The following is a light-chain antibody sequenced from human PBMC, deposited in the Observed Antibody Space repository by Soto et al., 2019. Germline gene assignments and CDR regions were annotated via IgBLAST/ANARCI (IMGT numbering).Light chain of an antibody. CDR1: QSVSSSY. V-gene: IGKV3-20*01. CDR3: KQYGSSPLT. J-gene: IGKJ4*01. CDR2: GAS. Sequence: EIVLTQSPGTLSLSPGERATLSCRASQSVSSSYLAWYQQKPGQAPRLLIYGASSSATGIPDRFSGSGSGTDFTLTISRLEPEDFAVYYCKQYGSSPLTFGGGTKVDIK.